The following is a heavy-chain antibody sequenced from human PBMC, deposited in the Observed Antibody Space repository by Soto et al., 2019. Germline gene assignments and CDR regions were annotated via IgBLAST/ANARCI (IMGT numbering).Heavy chain of an antibody. CDR1: GFTFSSYA. CDR3: AEVSSGWLRQGDFDY. D-gene: IGHD6-19*01. J-gene: IGHJ4*02. V-gene: IGHV3-23*01. Sequence: GGSLRLSCAASGFTFSSYAMSWVRQAPGKGLEWVSAISGSGGSTYYADSVKGRFTISRDNSKNTLYLQMNSLRAEDTAVYYCAEVSSGWLRQGDFDYWGQGTLVTVSS. CDR2: ISGSGGST.